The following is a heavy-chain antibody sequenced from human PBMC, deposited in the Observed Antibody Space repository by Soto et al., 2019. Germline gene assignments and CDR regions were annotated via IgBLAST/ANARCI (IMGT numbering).Heavy chain of an antibody. J-gene: IGHJ4*02. D-gene: IGHD1-26*01. CDR3: ASGRYGDY. Sequence: QVHLVQSGAEVKKPGASVKVSCKASGYTFTSYGITWVRQAPGQGLEWMGWISAHNGNTDYAQKLQGRVIVTRDTSTSTGYMELRSLISDDTAVYYCASGRYGDYWGQGALVTVSS. V-gene: IGHV1-18*01. CDR1: GYTFTSYG. CDR2: ISAHNGNT.